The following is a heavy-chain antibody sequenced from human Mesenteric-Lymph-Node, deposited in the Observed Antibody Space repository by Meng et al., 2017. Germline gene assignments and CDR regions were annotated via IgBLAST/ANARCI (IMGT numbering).Heavy chain of an antibody. CDR2: IHPGGGSP. CDR1: GFTFSSNA. Sequence: GGSLRLSCAASGFTFSSNAMHWVRQAPGQGLEWMGIIHPGGGSPGYVQKFQGRVTMSSDTSTSTIYMELSSLTSEDTAVYYCARESNSFDFWGQGTLVTVSS. CDR3: ARESNSFDF. D-gene: IGHD2/OR15-2a*01. V-gene: IGHV1-46*01. J-gene: IGHJ4*02.